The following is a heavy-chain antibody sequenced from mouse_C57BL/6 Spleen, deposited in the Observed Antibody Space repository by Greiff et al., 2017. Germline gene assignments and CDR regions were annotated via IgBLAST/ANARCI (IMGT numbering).Heavy chain of an antibody. CDR1: GYTFTSYW. V-gene: IGHV1-50*01. CDR2: IDPSDSYT. Sequence: QVQLKQPGAELVKPGASVKLSCKASGYTFTSYWMQWVKQRPGQGLEWIGEIDPSDSYTNYNQKFKGKATLTVDTSSSTAYMQLSSLTSEDSAVYYCARRGLRYGGGFAYWGQGTLVTVSA. D-gene: IGHD2-2*01. J-gene: IGHJ3*01. CDR3: ARRGLRYGGGFAY.